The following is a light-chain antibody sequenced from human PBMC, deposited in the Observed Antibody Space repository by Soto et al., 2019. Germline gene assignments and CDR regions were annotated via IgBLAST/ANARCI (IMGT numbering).Light chain of an antibody. J-gene: IGKJ4*01. CDR2: VAS. CDR3: QQSSSTPQT. V-gene: IGKV1-39*01. CDR1: QNVGTY. Sequence: DIQMTQSPSSLSASIGDRVTITCRASQNVGTYLSWYQQKQGKAPKLLINVASTLQSGVPSRFSGSGSGTDFTLAIGSLQPEDFATYYCQQSSSTPQTFGGVTKVDTK.